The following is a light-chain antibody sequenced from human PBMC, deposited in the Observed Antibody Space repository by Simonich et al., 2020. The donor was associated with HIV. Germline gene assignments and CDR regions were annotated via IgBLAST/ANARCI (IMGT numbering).Light chain of an antibody. CDR1: QSISSY. CDR3: QQYSNYSWT. J-gene: IGKJ1*01. V-gene: IGKV1-39*01. CDR2: AAS. Sequence: DIQMTQSPSSLSASVGDRVTITCRESQSISSYLNWYQQKPGKAPKLLIYAASSLQSGVPSRFSGSGSGTDFTLTISSLQPDDFATYYCQQYSNYSWTFGQGTRVEMK.